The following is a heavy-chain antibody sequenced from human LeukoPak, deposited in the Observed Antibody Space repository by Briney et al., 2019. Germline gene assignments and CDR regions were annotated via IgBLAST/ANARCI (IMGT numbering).Heavy chain of an antibody. CDR3: ARGGGWPEPYGSYFDY. CDR1: GFTFSSYG. CDR2: IRYDGSNK. D-gene: IGHD6-19*01. Sequence: SGGSLRLSCAASGFTFSSYGMHWVRQAPGKGLEWVAFIRYDGSNKYYADSVKGRFTISRDNSKNTLYLQMNSLRAEDTAVYYCARGGGWPEPYGSYFDYWGQGTLVTVSS. J-gene: IGHJ4*02. V-gene: IGHV3-30*02.